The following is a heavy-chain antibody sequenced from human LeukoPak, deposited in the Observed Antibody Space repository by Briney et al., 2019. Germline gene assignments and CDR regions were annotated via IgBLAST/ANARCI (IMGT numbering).Heavy chain of an antibody. Sequence: ASVKVSCKASGYTFTGYYMHWVRQAPGQGLEWMGWINPNSGSTNYAQKFQGRVTMTRDTSISTAYMELSRLRSADTVVYYCPRDGHPGDSSGYLHNYYYYGMDVWGQGTTVTVSS. D-gene: IGHD3-22*01. CDR1: GYTFTGYY. CDR2: INPNSGST. CDR3: PRDGHPGDSSGYLHNYYYYGMDV. J-gene: IGHJ6*02. V-gene: IGHV1-2*02.